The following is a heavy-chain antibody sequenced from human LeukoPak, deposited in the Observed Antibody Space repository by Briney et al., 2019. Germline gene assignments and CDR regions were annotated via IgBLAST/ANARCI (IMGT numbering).Heavy chain of an antibody. Sequence: GGSLRLSCAASGLTVSSYWMHWVHQALGKGLVWVSRINSDGSSTSYADSVKGRFTISRDNAKNTLYLQMNSLRDEDTAVYYCVKDFDIVVVPAAIGAAGDYWGQGTLVTVSS. J-gene: IGHJ4*02. V-gene: IGHV3-74*01. D-gene: IGHD2-2*02. CDR2: INSDGSST. CDR3: VKDFDIVVVPAAIGAAGDY. CDR1: GLTVSSYW.